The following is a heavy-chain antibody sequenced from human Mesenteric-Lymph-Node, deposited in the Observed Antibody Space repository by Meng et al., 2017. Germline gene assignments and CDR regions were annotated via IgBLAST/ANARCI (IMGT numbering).Heavy chain of an antibody. Sequence: GESLKISCAASGFTFSSYWMSWVRQAPGKGLEWVANIKQDGSEKYYVDSVKGRFTISRDNAKNSLYLQMNSLRAEDTAVYYCARRGVTYCSTTSCFSTWFDPWGQGTLVTVSS. CDR1: GFTFSSYW. CDR2: IKQDGSEK. V-gene: IGHV3-7*01. D-gene: IGHD2-2*01. CDR3: ARRGVTYCSTTSCFSTWFDP. J-gene: IGHJ5*02.